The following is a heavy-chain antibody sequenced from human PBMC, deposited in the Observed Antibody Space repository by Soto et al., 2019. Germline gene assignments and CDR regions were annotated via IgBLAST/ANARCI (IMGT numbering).Heavy chain of an antibody. CDR3: AREGILRFLEWEAYYMDV. CDR1: SGSISSSNW. CDR2: IYHSGST. D-gene: IGHD3-3*01. Sequence: QVQLQESGPGLVKPSGTLSLTCAVSSGSISSSNWWSWVRQPPGKGLEWIGEIYHSGSTNYNPSLKSRVTISVDKSKNQFSLKLSSVTAADTAVYYCAREGILRFLEWEAYYMDVWGKRTTVTVSS. J-gene: IGHJ6*03. V-gene: IGHV4-4*02.